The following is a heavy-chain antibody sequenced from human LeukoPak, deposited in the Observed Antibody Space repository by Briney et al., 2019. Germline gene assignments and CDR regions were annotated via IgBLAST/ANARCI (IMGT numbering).Heavy chain of an antibody. CDR1: GFTFSNYL. J-gene: IGHJ4*02. V-gene: IGHV3-23*01. Sequence: GGSLRLSCVASGFTFSNYLMNWVRQAPGKGLEWVSGISHSGSSIYYADSVKGRFTISRDNSKNTLYLQMDRLRVEDTAVYYCAKDVHNLVGGMSYWGQGALVTVSP. CDR2: ISHSGSSI. CDR3: AKDVHNLVGGMSY. D-gene: IGHD2-21*01.